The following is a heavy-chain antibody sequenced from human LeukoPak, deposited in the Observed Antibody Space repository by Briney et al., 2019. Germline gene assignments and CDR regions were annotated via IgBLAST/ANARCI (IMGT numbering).Heavy chain of an antibody. Sequence: SETLSLTCSVSGGSISSTNYYWAWIRQPPGKGLEWIGSIHYTGTPYYSASLKSRVTISVDTSKNQFSLNLPSVTAADTAVYYCARGSKYDSSGHAPWGQGILVTVSS. J-gene: IGHJ5*02. D-gene: IGHD3-22*01. CDR3: ARGSKYDSSGHAP. CDR2: IHYTGTP. CDR1: GGSISSTNYY. V-gene: IGHV4-39*07.